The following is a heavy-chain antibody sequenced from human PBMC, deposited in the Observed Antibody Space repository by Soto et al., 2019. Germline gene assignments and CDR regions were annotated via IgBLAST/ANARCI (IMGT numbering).Heavy chain of an antibody. D-gene: IGHD3-22*01. V-gene: IGHV1-3*01. CDR1: GYTFTSYA. Sequence: ASVKVSFKASGYTFTSYAMHWVRQAPGQSLEWMGWINAGNGNTNYAQKLQGRVTITTDTSTSTAYMELRSLRSDDTAVYYCARDGYYYDSSGSSVPNYYYGMDVWGQGTTVTVSS. CDR3: ARDGYYYDSSGSSVPNYYYGMDV. J-gene: IGHJ6*02. CDR2: INAGNGNT.